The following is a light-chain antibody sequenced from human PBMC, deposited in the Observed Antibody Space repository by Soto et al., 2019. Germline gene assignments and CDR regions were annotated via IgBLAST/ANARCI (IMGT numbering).Light chain of an antibody. V-gene: IGLV2-14*01. CDR1: MRDVGAYNL. Sequence: QSALTQPPSASGSPGQSVTISCAGTMRDVGAYNLVSWYQQHPGRAPQLIIYEVRNRPSGISFRFSGSKSGNTASLTISGLQAEDEADYYCSSYTSKSSLIFGGGTKLTVL. CDR3: SSYTSKSSLI. J-gene: IGLJ2*01. CDR2: EVR.